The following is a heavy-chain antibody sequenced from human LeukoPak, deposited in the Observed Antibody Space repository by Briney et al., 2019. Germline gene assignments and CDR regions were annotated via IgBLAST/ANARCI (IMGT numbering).Heavy chain of an antibody. CDR1: GGSISSFY. V-gene: IGHV4-59*01. CDR2: IYYSGRT. D-gene: IGHD3-10*01. J-gene: IGHJ4*02. Sequence: SETLSLTCTVSGGSISSFYWSWLRQPPGKGLEWIGNIYYSGRTNYNPSLKSRVTISVDTSKNQFSLKLSSVTAADTAVYYCARGRYYYGSGSYYKGLHFDYWGQGTLVTVSS. CDR3: ARGRYYYGSGSYYKGLHFDY.